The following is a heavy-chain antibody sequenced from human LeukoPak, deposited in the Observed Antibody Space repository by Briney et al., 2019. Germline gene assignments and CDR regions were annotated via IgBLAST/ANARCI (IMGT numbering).Heavy chain of an antibody. CDR1: GYTFTGYY. J-gene: IGHJ5*02. D-gene: IGHD6-13*01. CDR3: ARRMYSSSWYPPSTWFDP. Sequence: ASVKVSCKASGYTFTGYYMHWVRQAPGQGLEWMGRINPNSGGTNYAQKFQGRVTMTRDSSISTAYMELSRLRSDDTAVYYCARRMYSSSWYPPSTWFDPWGQGTLVTVSS. CDR2: INPNSGGT. V-gene: IGHV1-2*06.